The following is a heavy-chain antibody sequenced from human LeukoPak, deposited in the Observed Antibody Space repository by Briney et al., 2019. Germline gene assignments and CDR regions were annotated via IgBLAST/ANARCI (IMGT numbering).Heavy chain of an antibody. CDR3: ARDRGSNDPIDY. CDR2: IWHDGRNK. J-gene: IGHJ4*02. V-gene: IGHV3-33*01. CDR1: GFTFSSYG. Sequence: GGSLRLSCAASGFTFSSYGMHWVRQAPGKGLECVAVIWHDGRNKYYADSVKGRFTISRHNSKNTLYLQMSSLRAEDTAVYYCARDRGSNDPIDYWGQGTLVSVCS. D-gene: IGHD2-15*01.